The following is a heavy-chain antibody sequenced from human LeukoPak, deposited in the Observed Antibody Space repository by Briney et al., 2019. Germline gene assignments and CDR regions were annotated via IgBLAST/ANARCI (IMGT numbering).Heavy chain of an antibody. CDR2: ISADSIST. Sequence: GGSLRLSCATSGFTFSYHWMQWVRQAPGKGLVWVSRISADSISTTYADSVKGRFTISRDNSKNTLYLQMNSLRAEDTAVYYCAKETGYSGYDYGDYWGQGTLVTVSS. V-gene: IGHV3-74*03. J-gene: IGHJ4*02. CDR3: AKETGYSGYDYGDY. CDR1: GFTFSYHW. D-gene: IGHD5-12*01.